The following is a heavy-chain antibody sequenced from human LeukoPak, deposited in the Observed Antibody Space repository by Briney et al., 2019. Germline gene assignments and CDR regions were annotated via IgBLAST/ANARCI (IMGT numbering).Heavy chain of an antibody. D-gene: IGHD2-15*01. CDR1: GYTFAGYY. CDR2: INPNSGGT. V-gene: IGHV1-2*02. J-gene: IGHJ4*02. CDR3: ARDRLVVVVAADY. Sequence: ASVKVSCKASGYTFAGYYMHWVRQAPGQGLEWMGWINPNSGGTNYAQKFQGRVTITRDTCISTAYMELSRLRSDDTAVYYCARDRLVVVVAADYWGQGTLVTVSS.